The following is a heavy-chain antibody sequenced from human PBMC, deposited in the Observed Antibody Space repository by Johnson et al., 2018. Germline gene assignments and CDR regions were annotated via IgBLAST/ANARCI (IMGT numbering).Heavy chain of an antibody. J-gene: IGHJ6*03. CDR3: ARDHYYDSSGYYPYYYYYMDV. D-gene: IGHD3-22*01. CDR2: ISYDGSNK. Sequence: QLLESGGGVVQPGRSLRLSCAASGFTFSSYAMHWVRQAPGKGLVWVAVISYDGSNKYYADSVKGRFTISRDNSKNTLYLQMNSLRAEDTAVYYCARDHYYDSSGYYPYYYYYMDVWGKGTTVTVSS. CDR1: GFTFSSYA. V-gene: IGHV3-30-3*01.